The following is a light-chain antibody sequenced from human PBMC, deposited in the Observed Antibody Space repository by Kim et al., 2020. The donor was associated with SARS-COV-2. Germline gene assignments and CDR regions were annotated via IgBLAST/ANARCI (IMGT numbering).Light chain of an antibody. CDR2: QAS. V-gene: IGKV1-5*03. CDR1: QSITRW. Sequence: SVGDRVTITCRASQSITRWSAWYQQKPGKAPKVLIYQASNLESGVPSRFSGSGSGTEFTLTISSLQPDDFATYYCQQYDSYPWTFGQGTKVDIK. J-gene: IGKJ1*01. CDR3: QQYDSYPWT.